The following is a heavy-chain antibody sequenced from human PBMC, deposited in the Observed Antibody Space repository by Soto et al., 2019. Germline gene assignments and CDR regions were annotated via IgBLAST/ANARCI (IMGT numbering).Heavy chain of an antibody. CDR1: GGTFSSYA. D-gene: IGHD3-22*01. CDR2: IIPIFGTA. Sequence: ASVKVSCKASGGTFSSYAISWVRQAPGQGLEWMGGIIPIFGTANYAQKFQGRVTITADKSTSTAYMELSSLRPEDTAVYYCARNYYDSSGYYYDDAFDIWGQGTMVTVSS. J-gene: IGHJ3*02. V-gene: IGHV1-69*06. CDR3: ARNYYDSSGYYYDDAFDI.